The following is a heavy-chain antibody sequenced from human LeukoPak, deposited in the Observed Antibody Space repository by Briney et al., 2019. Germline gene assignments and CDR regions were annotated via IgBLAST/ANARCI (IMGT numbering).Heavy chain of an antibody. Sequence: GSLRLSCAASGFTFSSYAMSWVRQAPGKGLEWVSAISGSGGSTYYADSVKGRFTISRDNSKNTLYLQMNSLRAEDTAVYDCARRGGLGDAEYFQHWGPGTLVTVSS. J-gene: IGHJ1*01. CDR3: ARRGGLGDAEYFQH. CDR2: ISGSGGST. D-gene: IGHD3-16*01. CDR1: GFTFSSYA. V-gene: IGHV3-23*01.